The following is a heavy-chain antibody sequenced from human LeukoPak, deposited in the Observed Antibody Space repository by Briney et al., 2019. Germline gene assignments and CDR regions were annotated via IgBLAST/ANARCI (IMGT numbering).Heavy chain of an antibody. CDR3: AKTLPKWGYCSSTSCYLFDY. V-gene: IGHV3-74*01. J-gene: IGHJ4*02. Sequence: GGSLRLSCAASGLTFSSYWMHWVRQAPGKGLVWVSRINTDGSSTSYADSVKGRFTISRDNAKNTLYLQMNSLRAEDTAVYYCAKTLPKWGYCSSTSCYLFDYWGQGTLVTVSS. CDR2: INTDGSST. CDR1: GLTFSSYW. D-gene: IGHD2-2*01.